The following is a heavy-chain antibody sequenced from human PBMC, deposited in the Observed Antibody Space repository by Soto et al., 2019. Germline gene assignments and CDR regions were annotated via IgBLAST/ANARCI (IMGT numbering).Heavy chain of an antibody. CDR2: ISGSGGST. D-gene: IGHD2-2*01. CDR3: AKLLVVPAAMPYYFDY. J-gene: IGHJ4*02. V-gene: IGHV3-23*01. Sequence: GGSLRLSCAASGFTFSSYAMSWVRQAPGKGLEWVSAISGSGGSTYYADSVKGRFTISRDNSKNTLYLQMNSLRAEDTAVYYCAKLLVVPAAMPYYFDYWGQGTLVTVSS. CDR1: GFTFSSYA.